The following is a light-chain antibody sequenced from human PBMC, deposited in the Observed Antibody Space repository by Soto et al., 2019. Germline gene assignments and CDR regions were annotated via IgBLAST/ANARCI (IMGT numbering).Light chain of an antibody. CDR2: ATS. CDR3: QQYDTSPPMYT. CDR1: QRVSSN. Sequence: EIVLTQSPATLSVSPGERATLSCRASQRVSSNLAWYQQKPGQAPRLLIYATSTRAAGIPDRFSGSGSGTDFTLTISRLEPDDVAVYYCQQYDTSPPMYTFGQGTKVDIK. V-gene: IGKV3-20*01. J-gene: IGKJ2*01.